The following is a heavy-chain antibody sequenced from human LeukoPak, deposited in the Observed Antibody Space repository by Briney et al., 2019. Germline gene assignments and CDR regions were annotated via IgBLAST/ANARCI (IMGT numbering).Heavy chain of an antibody. CDR1: GYTLTELS. CDR3: ATTPEGGSYSFDY. J-gene: IGHJ4*02. V-gene: IGHV1-24*01. D-gene: IGHD1-26*01. CDR2: FDPEDGET. Sequence: ASVNVSCKVSGYTLTELSMHWVRQAPGKGLEWMGGFDPEDGETIYAQKFQGRVTMTEDTSTDTAYMELSSLRSEDTAVYYCATTPEGGSYSFDYWGQGTLVTASS.